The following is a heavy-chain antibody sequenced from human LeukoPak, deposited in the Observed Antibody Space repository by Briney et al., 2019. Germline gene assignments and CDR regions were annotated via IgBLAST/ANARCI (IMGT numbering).Heavy chain of an antibody. J-gene: IGHJ5*02. CDR1: GGSISSYY. V-gene: IGHV4-59*01. CDR2: IYYSGST. Sequence: SETLSLTCTVSGGSISSYYWSWIRQPPGKGLEWIGYIYYSGSTNYNPSLKSRVTISVDTSKNQFSLKLSSVTAADTAVYYCARVRDGDTNWFDPWGQGTLVTVSS. D-gene: IGHD5-18*01. CDR3: ARVRDGDTNWFDP.